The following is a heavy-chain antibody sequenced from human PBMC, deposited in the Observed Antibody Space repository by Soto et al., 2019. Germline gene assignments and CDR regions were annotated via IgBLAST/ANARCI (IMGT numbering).Heavy chain of an antibody. CDR3: ARAVIVATTPSALDY. V-gene: IGHV1-69*02. CDR1: GGTFSSYT. Sequence: SVKVSCKASGGTFSSYTISWVRQAPGQGLEWMGRIIPILGIANYAQKFQGRITITAEKSTNTTYMKLSNLKTEDTAVYYCARAVIVATTPSALDYWGQGTLVTVSS. D-gene: IGHD5-12*01. CDR2: IIPILGIA. J-gene: IGHJ4*02.